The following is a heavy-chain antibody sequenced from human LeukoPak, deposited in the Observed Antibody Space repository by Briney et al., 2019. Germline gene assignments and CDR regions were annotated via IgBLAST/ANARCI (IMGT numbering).Heavy chain of an antibody. J-gene: IGHJ5*02. D-gene: IGHD6-19*01. CDR1: GDSFSSNSAA. CDR2: TYYRSKWYN. V-gene: IGHV6-1*01. Sequence: SQTLSLTCALSGDSFSSNSAAWNWIRQSPSRGLEWLGRTYYRSKWYNDYAVSVKSRITINPDTSKNQLSLQLNSVTPEDTAVYYCARVSLKAGFNWFDPWGQGTLVTVSS. CDR3: ARVSLKAGFNWFDP.